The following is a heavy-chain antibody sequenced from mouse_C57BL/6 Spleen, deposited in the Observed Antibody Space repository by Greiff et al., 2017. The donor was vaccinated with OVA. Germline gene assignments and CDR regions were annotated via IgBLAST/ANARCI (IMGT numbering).Heavy chain of an antibody. CDR3: ARNRYYGSSSHWYFDV. D-gene: IGHD1-1*01. J-gene: IGHJ1*03. Sequence: VQLQESGPGLVQPSQSLSITCTVSGFSLTSYGVHWARQSPGKGLEWLGVIWSGGSTDYNAAFISRLSISKDNSKSQVFFKMNSLQADDTAIYYCARNRYYGSSSHWYFDVWGTGTTVTVSS. V-gene: IGHV2-2*01. CDR2: IWSGGST. CDR1: GFSLTSYG.